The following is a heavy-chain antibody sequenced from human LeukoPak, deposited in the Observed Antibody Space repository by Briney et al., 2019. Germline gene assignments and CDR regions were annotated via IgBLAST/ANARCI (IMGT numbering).Heavy chain of an antibody. CDR1: GFTFSSYA. D-gene: IGHD6-13*01. J-gene: IGHJ4*02. V-gene: IGHV3-21*01. Sequence: PGGSLRLSCAASGFTFSSYAMSWVRQAPGKGLEWASSISSSSSYIYYADSVKGRFTISRDNAKNSLYLQMNSLRAEDTAVYYCARDMYSSSWYGNYWGQGTLVTVSS. CDR3: ARDMYSSSWYGNY. CDR2: ISSSSSYI.